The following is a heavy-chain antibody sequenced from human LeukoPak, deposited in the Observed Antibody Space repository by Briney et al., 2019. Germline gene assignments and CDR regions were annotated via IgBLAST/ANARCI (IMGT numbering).Heavy chain of an antibody. CDR3: ARGSSFHPEY. V-gene: IGHV4-39*07. Sequence: SETLSLTCTVSGDSIISSSDYWGWIRQPPGKGLEWIGSIYYSGSAYYNPSLKSRVTISVDTSKNQFSLRLSSVTAADTAVYYCARGSSFHPEYWGQGALVTVSS. D-gene: IGHD2/OR15-2a*01. CDR1: GDSIISSSDY. J-gene: IGHJ4*02. CDR2: IYYSGSA.